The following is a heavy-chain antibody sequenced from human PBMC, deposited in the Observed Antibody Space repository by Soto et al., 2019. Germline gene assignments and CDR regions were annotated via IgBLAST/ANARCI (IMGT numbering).Heavy chain of an antibody. J-gene: IGHJ4*02. CDR1: GYTFTSYY. D-gene: IGHD6-13*01. Sequence: QVQLVQSGAEVKKPGASVKVSCKASGYTFTSYYMHWVRQAPGQGLEWMGIINPSGGSTSYAQKFQGRVTMTRDTSTSTVYMELSSLRSEDTAVYYCARDLIAAAGTPGYFDYWGQGTLVTVSS. V-gene: IGHV1-46*03. CDR2: INPSGGST. CDR3: ARDLIAAAGTPGYFDY.